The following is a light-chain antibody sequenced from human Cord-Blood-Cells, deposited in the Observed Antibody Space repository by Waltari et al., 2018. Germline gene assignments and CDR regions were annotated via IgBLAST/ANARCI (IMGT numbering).Light chain of an antibody. CDR2: DVS. V-gene: IGLV2-11*01. CDR1: SSDVGGYNY. Sequence: QSALTQPRSVSGSPGQPVTISCTGTSSDVGGYNYVSWYQQHPGKAPKLMIYDVSKRPSGVPDLFSGSKSGNTASLTISGLQAEDEADYYCCSYAGSYTFVFGGGTKLTVL. CDR3: CSYAGSYTFV. J-gene: IGLJ2*01.